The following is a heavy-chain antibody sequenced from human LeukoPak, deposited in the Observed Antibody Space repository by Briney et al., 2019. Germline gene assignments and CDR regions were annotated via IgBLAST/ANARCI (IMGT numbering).Heavy chain of an antibody. CDR3: AKALVVVTAHSGMDV. CDR2: ISSSSSYI. D-gene: IGHD2-21*02. CDR1: GFTFSSYS. Sequence: GGSLRLSCAASGFTFSSYSMNWVRQAPGKGLEWVSSISSSSSYIYYADSVKGRFTISRDNSKNTLYLQMNSLRAEDTAVYYCAKALVVVTAHSGMDVWGQGTTVTVSS. J-gene: IGHJ6*02. V-gene: IGHV3-21*01.